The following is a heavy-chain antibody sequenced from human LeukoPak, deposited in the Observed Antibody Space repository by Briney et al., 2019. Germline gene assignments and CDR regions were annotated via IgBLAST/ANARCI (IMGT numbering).Heavy chain of an antibody. V-gene: IGHV4-34*01. D-gene: IGHD4-23*01. Sequence: SETLSLTCAVYGGSFSGYYWSWIRQPLGKGLEWIGEINHSGSTNYNPSLKSRVTISVDTSKNQFSLKLSSVTAADTAVYYCARGPTVVTPFDPWGQGTLVTVSS. CDR1: GGSFSGYY. CDR2: INHSGST. CDR3: ARGPTVVTPFDP. J-gene: IGHJ5*02.